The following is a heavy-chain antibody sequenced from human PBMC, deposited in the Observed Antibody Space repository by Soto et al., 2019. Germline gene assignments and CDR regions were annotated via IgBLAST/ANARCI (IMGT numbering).Heavy chain of an antibody. CDR3: ARGGAYGDYRSDF. V-gene: IGHV3-74*01. Sequence: GGSLRLSCAASGFTFSVYWMHWVRQAPGKGLVWVARLNSDGTYASSADSVKGRLTISRDNAKNTLYLQLNSLRAEDTAVYYCARGGAYGDYRSDFWGQGTLVTVSS. CDR1: GFTFSVYW. D-gene: IGHD4-17*01. J-gene: IGHJ4*02. CDR2: LNSDGTYA.